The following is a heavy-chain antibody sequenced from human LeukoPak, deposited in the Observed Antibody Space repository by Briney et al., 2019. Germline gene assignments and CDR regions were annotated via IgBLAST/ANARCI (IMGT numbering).Heavy chain of an antibody. CDR1: GGTFSSYA. CDR3: ARGLTALQNYYYYMDV. Sequence: ASVKVSCKASGGTFSSYAISWVRQAPGQGLEWMGGIIPIFGTANYAQKFQGRVTITTDESTSTAYMELSSLRSEDTAVYYCARGLTALQNYYYYMDVWGKGTTVTVSS. CDR2: IIPIFGTA. J-gene: IGHJ6*03. D-gene: IGHD1-14*01. V-gene: IGHV1-69*05.